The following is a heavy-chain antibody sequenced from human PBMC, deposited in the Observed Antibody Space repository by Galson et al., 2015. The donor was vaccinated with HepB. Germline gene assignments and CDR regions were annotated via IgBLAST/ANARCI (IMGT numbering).Heavy chain of an antibody. CDR3: ASSGRDGYGLGSAVGGYAFDI. CDR1: GYTFTGYY. V-gene: IGHV1-2*04. Sequence: SVKVSCKASGYTFTGYYMHWVRQAPGQGLEWMGWINPNSGGTNYAQKFQGWVTMTRDTSISTAYMELSRLRSDDTAVYYCASSGRDGYGLGSAVGGYAFDIWGQGTMVTVSS. D-gene: IGHD5-24*01. J-gene: IGHJ3*02. CDR2: INPNSGGT.